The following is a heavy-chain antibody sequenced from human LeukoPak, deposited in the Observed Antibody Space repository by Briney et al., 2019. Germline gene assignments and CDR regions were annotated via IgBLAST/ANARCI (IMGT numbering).Heavy chain of an antibody. CDR3: ARVIGWDEPFDI. J-gene: IGHJ3*02. Sequence: PGGSLRLSCAASGFSFSSYWMHWVRQAPGKGLVWVSLINADGSSTTYADSVKGRFTISRDNVKNTLYLQMNSLRAEDTAVYYCARVIGWDEPFDIWGQGTMVTVSS. D-gene: IGHD1-26*01. V-gene: IGHV3-74*01. CDR1: GFSFSSYW. CDR2: INADGSST.